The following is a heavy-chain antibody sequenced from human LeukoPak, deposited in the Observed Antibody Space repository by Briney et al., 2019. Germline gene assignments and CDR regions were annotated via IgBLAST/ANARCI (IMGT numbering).Heavy chain of an antibody. CDR2: ISGSGGST. Sequence: PGGSLRLSCAASGFTFNNFAMSWVRQAPGKGLEWVSAISGSGGSTYYADSVKGRFTISRDNSKNTLYLQMNSLRGEDTAMYYCARVQGGGYRTADYWGQGTLVTVSS. D-gene: IGHD6-19*01. CDR1: GFTFNNFA. V-gene: IGHV3-23*01. J-gene: IGHJ4*02. CDR3: ARVQGGGYRTADY.